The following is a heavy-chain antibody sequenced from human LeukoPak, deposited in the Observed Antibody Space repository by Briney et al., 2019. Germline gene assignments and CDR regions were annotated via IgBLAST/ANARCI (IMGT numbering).Heavy chain of an antibody. CDR2: ISAYNGNT. J-gene: IGHJ4*02. V-gene: IGHV1-18*01. CDR3: ARGGYSYGSYYFDY. D-gene: IGHD5-18*01. CDR1: GYTFTSYG. Sequence: ASVTVSCTASGYTFTSYGISWVRQAPGQGLEWMGWISAYNGNTNYAQKLQGRVTMTTDTSTGTAYMELRSLRSDDTAVYYCARGGYSYGSYYFDYWGQGTLVAVSS.